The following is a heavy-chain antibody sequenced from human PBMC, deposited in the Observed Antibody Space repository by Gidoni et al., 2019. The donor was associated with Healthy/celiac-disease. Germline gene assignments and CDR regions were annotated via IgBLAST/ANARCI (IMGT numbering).Heavy chain of an antibody. CDR1: GFTFSSYA. J-gene: IGHJ4*02. Sequence: EVQLLESGGGLVQPGGSLRLSCAASGFTFSSYAMSWVRQAPGKGLERVSAISGSGGSTYYADSVKGRFTISRDNSKNTLYLQMNSLRAEDTAVYYCAKARGYSGYEHGYWGQGTLVTVSS. V-gene: IGHV3-23*01. D-gene: IGHD5-12*01. CDR2: ISGSGGST. CDR3: AKARGYSGYEHGY.